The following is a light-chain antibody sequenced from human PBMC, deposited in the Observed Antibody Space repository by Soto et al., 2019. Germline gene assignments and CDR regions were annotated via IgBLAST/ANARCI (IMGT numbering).Light chain of an antibody. CDR1: QSISNW. J-gene: IGKJ1*01. CDR2: KAS. Sequence: DIQMTQSPSTLSASVGDRVTITCRASQSISNWLAWYQQKPGKAPKLLIYKASSLESGVPSRFSGSGSGTEFTLTISSLQPDDCATYYCQQYNGTFGQGTKVEMK. V-gene: IGKV1-5*03. CDR3: QQYNGT.